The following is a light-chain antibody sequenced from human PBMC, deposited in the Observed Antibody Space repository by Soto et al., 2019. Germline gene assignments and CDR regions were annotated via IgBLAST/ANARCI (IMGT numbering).Light chain of an antibody. V-gene: IGKV1-39*01. CDR1: QSLSSH. Sequence: DIQMTQSPSSLSASVRDRVTITCRASQSLSSHLHWYQEKPGKAPKLLIYSAYNLESGVPSRFSGSGSGTDFTLTISSLQPEDFATYYCQQSYITPYTFGQGTRLEIK. CDR3: QQSYITPYT. J-gene: IGKJ5*01. CDR2: SAY.